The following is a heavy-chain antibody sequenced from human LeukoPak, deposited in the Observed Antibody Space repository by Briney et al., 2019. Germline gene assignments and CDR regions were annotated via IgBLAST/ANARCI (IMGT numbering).Heavy chain of an antibody. J-gene: IGHJ4*02. V-gene: IGHV4-59*08. CDR3: ARQRAGRGSGYDLGY. CDR1: GFTFSSYA. D-gene: IGHD5-12*01. CDR2: IYYSGST. Sequence: PGGSLRLSCAASGFTFSSYAMSWVRQAPGKGLEWIGYIYYSGSTNYNPFLKSRVTISVDTSKNQFSLKLSSVTAADTAVYYCARQRAGRGSGYDLGYWGQGTLVTVSS.